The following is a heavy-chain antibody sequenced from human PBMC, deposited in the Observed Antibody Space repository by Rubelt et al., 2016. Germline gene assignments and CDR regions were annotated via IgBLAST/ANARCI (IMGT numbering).Heavy chain of an antibody. CDR2: IYYTGRT. J-gene: IGHJ4*02. CDR1: GGSLSLNY. Sequence: QVQLQESGPGLVKPSETLSLTCTVSGGSLSLNYWSWIRQPPGKGLEWIGYIYYTGRTKYNPSLESRATLSLYTSQNQFSLKLTSVTAADTAVYYCVRDTPPDYWGQGILVTVSS. V-gene: IGHV4-59*01. CDR3: VRDTPPDY.